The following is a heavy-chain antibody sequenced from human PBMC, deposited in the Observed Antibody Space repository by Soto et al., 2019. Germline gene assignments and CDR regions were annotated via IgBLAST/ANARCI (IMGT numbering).Heavy chain of an antibody. CDR1: GFTFSAYY. Sequence: QVQLVESGGGLVKPGGSLRLSCAASGFTFSAYYMSWIRQAPGKGLEWVSYISNNDGTTYYADSVKGRFTISRDNAKNSLYLQMNSLRAEDTAVYYCARDALFSRSGKLDAFDIWGQGTMVTVSS. J-gene: IGHJ3*02. V-gene: IGHV3-11*01. CDR2: ISNNDGTT. D-gene: IGHD3-10*01. CDR3: ARDALFSRSGKLDAFDI.